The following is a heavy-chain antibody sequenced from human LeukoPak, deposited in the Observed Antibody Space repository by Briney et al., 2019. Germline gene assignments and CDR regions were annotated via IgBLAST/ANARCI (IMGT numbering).Heavy chain of an antibody. D-gene: IGHD1-26*01. Sequence: SETLSLTCTVSGGSISSYYWSWIRQPPGKGLEWIGYIYYSGSTNYNPSLKSRVTISVDTSKNQFSLKLSSVTAADTAVYYCARHGPESGSTQLDYWGQGTLVTVSS. J-gene: IGHJ4*02. V-gene: IGHV4-59*08. CDR3: ARHGPESGSTQLDY. CDR1: GGSISSYY. CDR2: IYYSGST.